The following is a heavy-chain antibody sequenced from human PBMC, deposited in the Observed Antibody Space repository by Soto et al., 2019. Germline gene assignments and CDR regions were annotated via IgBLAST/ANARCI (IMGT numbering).Heavy chain of an antibody. Sequence: GESLKISCKGSGYSFTSYWIGWVRQMPGKGLEWMGIIYPGDSDTRYSPSFQGQVTISADKSISTAYLQWSSQKASDTAMYYCARPTDYDSSGYYAFDIWGQGTMVTVSS. J-gene: IGHJ3*02. V-gene: IGHV5-51*01. CDR1: GYSFTSYW. CDR3: ARPTDYDSSGYYAFDI. CDR2: IYPGDSDT. D-gene: IGHD3-22*01.